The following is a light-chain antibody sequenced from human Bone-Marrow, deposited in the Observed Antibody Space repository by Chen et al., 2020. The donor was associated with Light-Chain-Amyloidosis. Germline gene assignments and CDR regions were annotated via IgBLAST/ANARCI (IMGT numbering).Light chain of an antibody. CDR1: YSDVGSHNF. CDR3: CSYGGRFSLM. V-gene: IGLV2-23*02. J-gene: IGLJ3*02. CDR2: GVN. Sequence: QSALTQPASVSGSPGQSVTIACTGSYSDVGSHNFVSWYQLHPGRAPKLILYGVNNRPSGVSERFSGSKTDNTASLTISGLLGEDEADYYCCSYGGRFSLMFGGGTRLPVL.